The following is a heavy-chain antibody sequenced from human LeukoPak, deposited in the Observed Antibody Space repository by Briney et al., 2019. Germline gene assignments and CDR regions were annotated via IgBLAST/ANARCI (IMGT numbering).Heavy chain of an antibody. D-gene: IGHD6-13*01. CDR3: ARGTSSWYRGLDY. J-gene: IGHJ4*02. CDR2: IYHSGST. Sequence: SETLSLTCAVSLGSISSGGYSWSWIRQPPGKGLEWIGYIYHSGSTYYNPSLKSRVTISVDRSKNQFSLKLSYVTAADTAVYYCARGTSSWYRGLDYWGQGTLVTVSS. CDR1: LGSISSGGYS. V-gene: IGHV4-30-2*01.